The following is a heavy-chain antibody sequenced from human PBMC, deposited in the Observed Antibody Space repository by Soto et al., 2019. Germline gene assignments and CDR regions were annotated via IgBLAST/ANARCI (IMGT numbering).Heavy chain of an antibody. V-gene: IGHV3-23*01. CDR1: GLMFNTYA. CDR3: ANRPRYYNMDV. CDR2: ITSTGGGT. D-gene: IGHD6-6*01. Sequence: EAQLLESGGGLVQPGGSLRLSCEASGLMFNTYAMTWVRQAPGKGLEWVATITSTGGGTYYADSVKGRFTISRDNSNNRLCLQMYSLRAEDTAVYFCANRPRYYNMDVWGPGTTVTVSS. J-gene: IGHJ6*02.